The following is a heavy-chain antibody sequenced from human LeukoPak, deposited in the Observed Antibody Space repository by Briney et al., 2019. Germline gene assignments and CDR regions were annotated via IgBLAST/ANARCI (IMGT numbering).Heavy chain of an antibody. J-gene: IGHJ4*02. V-gene: IGHV1-46*01. CDR1: GYTFTSYD. CDR3: ARAPYWGLRPLDY. CDR2: INPSGGST. Sequence: GASVKVSCKASGYTFTSYDINWVRQATGQGLEWMGIINPSGGSTSYAQKFQGRVTMTRDTSTSTVYMELSSLRSEDTAVYYCARAPYWGLRPLDYWGQGTLVAVSS. D-gene: IGHD7-27*01.